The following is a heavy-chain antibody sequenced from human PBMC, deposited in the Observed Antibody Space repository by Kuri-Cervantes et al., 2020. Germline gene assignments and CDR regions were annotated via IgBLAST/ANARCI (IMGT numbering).Heavy chain of an antibody. CDR3: AKYSNGQIDY. V-gene: IGHV3-23*01. D-gene: IGHD6-19*01. CDR1: GFTFDDYA. J-gene: IGHJ4*02. Sequence: LSLTCAAAGFTFDDYAMHWVRQAPGKGLEWVSGISGSGGSTYDADNVKGRFTIPRDNSKNTLYLQMNSLRAEDMAVYYSAKYSNGQIDYWGQGTLVTVSS. CDR2: ISGSGGST.